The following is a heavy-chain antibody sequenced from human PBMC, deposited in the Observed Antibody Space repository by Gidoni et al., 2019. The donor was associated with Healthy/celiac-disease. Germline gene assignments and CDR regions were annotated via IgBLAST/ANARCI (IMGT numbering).Heavy chain of an antibody. CDR3: ARRMGSDAFDI. Sequence: QVQLQESGPGLVKPSQTLSLTRTVSGGSISSGSYYWSWIRQPAGKGLEWIGRIYTSGSTNYNPSLKSRVTISVDTSKNQFSLKLSSVTAADTAVYYCARRMGSDAFDIWGQGTMVTVSS. D-gene: IGHD2-15*01. CDR2: IYTSGST. CDR1: GGSISSGSYY. J-gene: IGHJ3*02. V-gene: IGHV4-61*02.